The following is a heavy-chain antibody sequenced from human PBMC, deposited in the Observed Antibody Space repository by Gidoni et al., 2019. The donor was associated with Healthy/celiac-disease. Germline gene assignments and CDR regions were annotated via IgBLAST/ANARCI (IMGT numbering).Heavy chain of an antibody. CDR1: GFTVSSNY. J-gene: IGHJ6*02. Sequence: EVQLVESGGGLVQPGGSLRLSCAASGFTVSSNYMSWVRQAPGKGLEWVSVIYSGGSTYYADSVKGRFTISRDNSKNTLYLQMNSLRAEDTAVYYCARDPGSSSIYYYGMDVWGQGTTVTVSS. V-gene: IGHV3-66*01. D-gene: IGHD6-6*01. CDR3: ARDPGSSSIYYYGMDV. CDR2: IYSGGST.